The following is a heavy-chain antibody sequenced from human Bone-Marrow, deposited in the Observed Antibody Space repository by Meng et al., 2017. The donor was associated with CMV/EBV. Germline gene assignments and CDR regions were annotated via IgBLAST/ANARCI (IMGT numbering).Heavy chain of an antibody. CDR2: IKQHGSEK. Sequence: GGSLRLSCIVSGFTFSRYWMSWVRQAPGKGLEWLANIKQHGSEKYYVDSVKGRFTISRDNANNSLSLQMNSLRAEDTAVYYCARAPLDDPATIDFYYYTLDVWGQGTTVTVSS. J-gene: IGHJ6*02. CDR1: GFTFSRYW. D-gene: IGHD2-2*01. V-gene: IGHV3-7*01. CDR3: ARAPLDDPATIDFYYYTLDV.